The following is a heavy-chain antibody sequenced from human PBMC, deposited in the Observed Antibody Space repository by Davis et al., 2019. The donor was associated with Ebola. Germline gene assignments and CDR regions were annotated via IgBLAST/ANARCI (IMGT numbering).Heavy chain of an antibody. CDR2: IYTSGST. Sequence: PSETLSLTCTVSGGSISSGSYYWSWIRQPAGKGLEWIGHIYTSGSTNYNPSLKSRVTISVDTSKNQFSLKLSSVTAADTAVYYCAREPGRGSYYYYGMDVWGQGTTVTVSS. CDR3: AREPGRGSYYYYGMDV. J-gene: IGHJ6*02. CDR1: GGSISSGSYY. V-gene: IGHV4-61*09.